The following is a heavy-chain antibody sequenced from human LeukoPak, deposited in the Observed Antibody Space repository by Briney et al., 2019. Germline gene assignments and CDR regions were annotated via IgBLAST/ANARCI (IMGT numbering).Heavy chain of an antibody. D-gene: IGHD3-10*01. Sequence: GASVKVSCKASGYTFTTYGISWVRQAPGQGLEWMGWISTYNGNTNYAQKVQDRITMTADTSTSTAYMELRSLRSDDTAVYYCARDFISGTYDFDYWGQGTLVTVSS. V-gene: IGHV1-18*01. CDR1: GYTFTTYG. CDR2: ISTYNGNT. J-gene: IGHJ4*02. CDR3: ARDFISGTYDFDY.